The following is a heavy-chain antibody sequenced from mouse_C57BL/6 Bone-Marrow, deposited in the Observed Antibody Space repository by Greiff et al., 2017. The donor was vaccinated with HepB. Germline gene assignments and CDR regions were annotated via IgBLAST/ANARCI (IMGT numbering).Heavy chain of an antibody. CDR3: ARCGSSYGFAY. CDR2: IYPRSGNT. Sequence: VKVVESGAELARPGASVKLSCKASGYTFTSYGISWVKQRTGQGLEWIGEIYPRSGNTYYNEKFKGKATLTADKSSSTAYMELRSLTSEDSAVYFCARCGSSYGFAYWGQGTLVTVSA. V-gene: IGHV1-81*01. J-gene: IGHJ3*01. D-gene: IGHD1-1*01. CDR1: GYTFTSYG.